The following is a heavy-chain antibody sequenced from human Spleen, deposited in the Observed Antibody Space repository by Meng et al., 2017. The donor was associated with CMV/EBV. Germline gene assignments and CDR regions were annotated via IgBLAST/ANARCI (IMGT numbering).Heavy chain of an antibody. CDR3: ARSFGELSPSYYFDY. CDR2: ISYDGSNK. CDR1: GVTFSSYA. D-gene: IGHD3-10*01. Sequence: SGVTFSSYAMHGVRQAPGKGLEWVAVISYDGSNKYYADSVKGRFTISRDNSKNTLYLQMNSLRAEDTAVYYCARSFGELSPSYYFDYWGQGTLVTVSS. V-gene: IGHV3-30*04. J-gene: IGHJ4*02.